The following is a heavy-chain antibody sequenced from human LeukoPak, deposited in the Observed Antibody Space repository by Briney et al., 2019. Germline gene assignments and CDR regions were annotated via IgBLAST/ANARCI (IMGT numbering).Heavy chain of an antibody. J-gene: IGHJ4*02. CDR3: ARDPGYISGWFDY. V-gene: IGHV3-48*03. D-gene: IGHD6-19*01. CDR2: ISSTGSNI. Sequence: GGSLRLSCAACGFTFSTYEMNWVRQAPGKGLEWVSYISSTGSNIYYADSVKGRFTISRDNAKNSLYLLMNSLRTEDTAVYYCARDPGYISGWFDYWGQGALVTVSS. CDR1: GFTFSTYE.